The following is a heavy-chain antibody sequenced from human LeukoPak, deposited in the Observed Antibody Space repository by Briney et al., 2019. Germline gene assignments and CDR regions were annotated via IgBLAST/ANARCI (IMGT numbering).Heavy chain of an antibody. D-gene: IGHD3-10*01. V-gene: IGHV4-34*01. Sequence: SETLSLTCAVYGGSFSGYYWSWIRQPPGKGLEWIGEINHSGSTNYNPSLKSRVSISVDPSNNRFSLKLSSVNVADTAIYYCVRGASMVVPFDYWGQGTLVTVSS. CDR2: INHSGST. CDR3: VRGASMVVPFDY. CDR1: GGSFSGYY. J-gene: IGHJ4*02.